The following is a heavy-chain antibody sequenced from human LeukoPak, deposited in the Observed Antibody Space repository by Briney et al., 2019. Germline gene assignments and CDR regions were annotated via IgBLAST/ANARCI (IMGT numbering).Heavy chain of an antibody. Sequence: GASVKVSCKASGYTFTSYGISWVRQAPGQGLEWMGSISAYNGNTNYAQKLQGRVTMTTDTSTSTAYMELRGLRSDDTAVYYCARDRLAPRDGYILGLFETDWGQGTLVTVSS. J-gene: IGHJ4*02. CDR3: ARDRLAPRDGYILGLFETD. V-gene: IGHV1-18*01. CDR2: ISAYNGNT. CDR1: GYTFTSYG. D-gene: IGHD5-24*01.